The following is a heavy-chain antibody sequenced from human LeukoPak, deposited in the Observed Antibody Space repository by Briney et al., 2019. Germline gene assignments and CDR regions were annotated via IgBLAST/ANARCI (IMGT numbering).Heavy chain of an antibody. CDR2: ISAYNGNT. D-gene: IGHD6-6*01. CDR3: AREHIAAHAFDI. Sequence: ASVKVSCKASGYTFTSYGISWVRQAPGQGLEWMGWISAYNGNTNYAQKFQGRVTMTRDTSISTAYMELSRLRSDDTAVYYCAREHIAAHAFDIWGQGTMVTVSS. V-gene: IGHV1-18*01. CDR1: GYTFTSYG. J-gene: IGHJ3*02.